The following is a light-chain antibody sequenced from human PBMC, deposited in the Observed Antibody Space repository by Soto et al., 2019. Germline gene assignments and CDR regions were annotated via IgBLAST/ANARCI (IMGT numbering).Light chain of an antibody. CDR3: QQYGTSPPT. CDR2: GAS. Sequence: EIVLTQSPGTLSLSPGERATLSCRASQSIANSYLAWYQQKPGQTPRLLIYGASDRATGIPDRFSGSGSGADFTLTISRLEPEDFAVYYCQQYGTSPPTFGQGTKLEIK. V-gene: IGKV3-20*01. CDR1: QSIANSY. J-gene: IGKJ2*01.